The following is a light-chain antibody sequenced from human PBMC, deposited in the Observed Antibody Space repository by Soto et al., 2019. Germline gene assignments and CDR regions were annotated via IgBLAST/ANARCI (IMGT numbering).Light chain of an antibody. Sequence: EIVLTQSPATLSLSPGERATLSCRASQSVSSYLAGYQQKPGQAPRLLIYDSSNRATGIPDRFSGSGSGTDFTLTISSLEPEDFAVYYCQQRSNWPPTFGGGTKVEIK. CDR2: DSS. CDR3: QQRSNWPPT. CDR1: QSVSSY. V-gene: IGKV3-11*01. J-gene: IGKJ4*01.